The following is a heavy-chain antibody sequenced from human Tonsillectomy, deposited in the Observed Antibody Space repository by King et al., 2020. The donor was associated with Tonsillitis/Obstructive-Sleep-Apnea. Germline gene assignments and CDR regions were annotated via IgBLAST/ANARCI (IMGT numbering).Heavy chain of an antibody. D-gene: IGHD3-16*01. J-gene: IGHJ4*02. CDR1: GGSFSGYY. Sequence: VQLQQWGAGLLKPSETLSLTCAVYGGSFSGYYWSWIRQPPGKGLEWIGEINHSGSTNYNPSLKSRVTISVDTSKNQFSLKLSSVTAADTAVYYCARGLGGPFDHWGQGTLVTVSS. V-gene: IGHV4-34*01. CDR3: ARGLGGPFDH. CDR2: INHSGST.